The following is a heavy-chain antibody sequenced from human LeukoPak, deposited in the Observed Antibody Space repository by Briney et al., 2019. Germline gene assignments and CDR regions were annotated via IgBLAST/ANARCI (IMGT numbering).Heavy chain of an antibody. Sequence: SETLSLTCTVSGGSISGYHWSWIRQPPGKGLEWIGYIYYSGTTNYNPSLKSRVTMSLDTSKNQFSPKLSSVTAADTAVYYCARVYPISADAFDIWGQGTMVTVSS. D-gene: IGHD3-3*01. J-gene: IGHJ3*02. V-gene: IGHV4-59*01. CDR2: IYYSGTT. CDR1: GGSISGYH. CDR3: ARVYPISADAFDI.